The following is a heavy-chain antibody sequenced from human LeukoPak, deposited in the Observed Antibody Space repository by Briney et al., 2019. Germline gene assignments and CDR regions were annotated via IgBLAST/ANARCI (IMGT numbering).Heavy chain of an antibody. CDR1: GGSISSYY. J-gene: IGHJ5*02. V-gene: IGHV4-59*01. CDR3: ARDRTKWFDP. Sequence: SETLSLTCTVSGGSISSYYWSWIRQPPGKGLEWIGYIYYSGSTNYNPSLKSRVTISVDTSKNQFSLKLSSVTAADTAVYYCARDRTKWFDPWGQGTLVTVSS. CDR2: IYYSGST. D-gene: IGHD2-8*01.